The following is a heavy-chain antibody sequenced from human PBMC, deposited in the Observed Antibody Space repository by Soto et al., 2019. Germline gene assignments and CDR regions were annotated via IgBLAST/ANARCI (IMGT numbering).Heavy chain of an antibody. D-gene: IGHD6-19*01. J-gene: IGHJ4*02. Sequence: EVQLVESGGGLVQPGGSLRLSCAASGFTFRDHWMHWVRQAPGKGLVWVSRINSDGSTTTYADSVKGRFTISRDNAKSSVYLRLTGLRAEDTALYYCARGDSSGPDYWGQGTLVGVSS. CDR2: INSDGSTT. CDR1: GFTFRDHW. V-gene: IGHV3-74*01. CDR3: ARGDSSGPDY.